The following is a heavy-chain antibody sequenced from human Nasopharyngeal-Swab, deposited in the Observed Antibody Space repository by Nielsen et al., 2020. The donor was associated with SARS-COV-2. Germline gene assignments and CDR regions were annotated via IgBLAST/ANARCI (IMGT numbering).Heavy chain of an antibody. Sequence: ASVKVSCKASGYTFSNYDITWARQATGQGLEWMGRMNPDSANTGYAQNFQGRVTMTGNTSISTAYMELTGLRSEDTAVYYCARARGVRGVFSGRYYYYSMDVWGKGTTVTVSS. CDR1: GYTFSNYD. D-gene: IGHD3-10*01. CDR3: ARARGVRGVFSGRYYYYSMDV. J-gene: IGHJ6*03. CDR2: MNPDSANT. V-gene: IGHV1-8*01.